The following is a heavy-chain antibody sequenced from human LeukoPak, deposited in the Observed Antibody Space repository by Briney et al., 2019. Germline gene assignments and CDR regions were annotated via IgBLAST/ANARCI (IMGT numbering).Heavy chain of an antibody. CDR3: ASAVTTNYYYGMDV. CDR2: MNPNSGNT. Sequence: ASVTVSCTASGYTFTSYDINWVRQAPGQGLEWMGWMNPNSGNTGYAQKFQGRVTMTRNTSISTAYMELSRLRSEDTAVYYCASAVTTNYYYGMDVWGQGTTVTVSS. V-gene: IGHV1-8*01. D-gene: IGHD4-17*01. CDR1: GYTFTSYD. J-gene: IGHJ6*02.